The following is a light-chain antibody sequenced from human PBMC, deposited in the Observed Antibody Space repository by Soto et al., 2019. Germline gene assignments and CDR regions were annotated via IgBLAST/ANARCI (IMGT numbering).Light chain of an antibody. CDR1: SSDVGGYNY. CDR3: CSYAGSYTFWV. V-gene: IGLV2-11*01. J-gene: IGLJ3*02. Sequence: QYALTQPRSVSGSPGQSVTISCTGTSSDVGGYNYVSWYQQHPGKAPKLMIYDVSKWPSGVPDRFSGSKSGNTASLTISGLQAEDEADYYCCSYAGSYTFWVFGGGTKLTVL. CDR2: DVS.